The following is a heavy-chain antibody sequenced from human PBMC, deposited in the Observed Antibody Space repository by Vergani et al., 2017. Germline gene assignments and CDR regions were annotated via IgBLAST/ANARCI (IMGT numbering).Heavy chain of an antibody. V-gene: IGHV1-69*01. CDR3: ARAKGQYYYDSSGYYSALDAFDI. J-gene: IGHJ3*02. CDR2: IIPIFGTA. D-gene: IGHD3-22*01. Sequence: QVQLVQSGAEVKKPGSSVKVSCKASGGTFSSYAISWVRQAPGQGLEWMGGIIPIFGTANYAQKFQGRVTITADESTSTAYMELSSLRSEDTAVYYCARAKGQYYYDSSGYYSALDAFDIWGQGTMVTVSS. CDR1: GGTFSSYA.